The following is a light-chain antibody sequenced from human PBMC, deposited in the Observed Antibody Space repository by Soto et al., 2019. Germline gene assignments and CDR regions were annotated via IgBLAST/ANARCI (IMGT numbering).Light chain of an antibody. J-gene: IGKJ4*01. V-gene: IGKV1-12*01. CDR2: AAS. Sequence: DIQMTQSPSSVSASVGDRVTITCRASQGISIWLAWYQHKPGKAPKLLIYAASSLKTGVPSRFSGSGSGREFTLTISSVQPEDFATYCCQQANSFPVTFGGGTKVEIK. CDR3: QQANSFPVT. CDR1: QGISIW.